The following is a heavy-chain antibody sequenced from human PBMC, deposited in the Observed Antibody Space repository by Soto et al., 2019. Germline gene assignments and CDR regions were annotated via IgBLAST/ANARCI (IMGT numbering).Heavy chain of an antibody. V-gene: IGHV4-39*01. Sequence: SETLSLTCTVSGDSIISSDFYWGWVRQPPGKGLEWIGSIFYLGSSYYNPSLKSRVTMSVGTSKNQFSLRLRSVTAADTALYFCARHSLALRKNNWFDPWGQGIMVTVSS. CDR1: GDSIISSDFY. J-gene: IGHJ5*02. D-gene: IGHD3-3*02. CDR3: ARHSLALRKNNWFDP. CDR2: IFYLGSS.